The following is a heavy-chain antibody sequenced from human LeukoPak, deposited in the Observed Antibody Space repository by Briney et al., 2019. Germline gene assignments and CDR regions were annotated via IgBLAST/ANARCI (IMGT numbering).Heavy chain of an antibody. V-gene: IGHV1-2*02. CDR2: INPNSGGT. CDR3: ARESIIPRGYFDY. Sequence: ASVKVSCKASGYTFIGYYMHWVRQAPGQGLEWMGWINPNSGGTNYAQKFQGRVTMTRDTSISTAYMELSRLRSDDTAVYYCARESIIPRGYFDYWGQGTLVTVSS. CDR1: GYTFIGYY. J-gene: IGHJ4*02. D-gene: IGHD2-21*01.